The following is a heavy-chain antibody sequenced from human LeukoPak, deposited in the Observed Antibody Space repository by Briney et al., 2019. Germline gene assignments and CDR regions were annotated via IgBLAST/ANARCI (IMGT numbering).Heavy chain of an antibody. Sequence: PGGPLRLSCAASGSTFNTYAIYWVRQAPGKGLEWVSGICGSGGCTYYAYSVKGRFTICKNNSKNTVYLQMNSLTADDTAVYYCAKTTVGYSSGRYPGWPADCWGQGTLVTVSS. CDR3: AKTTVGYSSGRYPGWPADC. V-gene: IGHV3-23*01. D-gene: IGHD6-19*01. J-gene: IGHJ4*02. CDR2: ICGSGGCT. CDR1: GSTFNTYA.